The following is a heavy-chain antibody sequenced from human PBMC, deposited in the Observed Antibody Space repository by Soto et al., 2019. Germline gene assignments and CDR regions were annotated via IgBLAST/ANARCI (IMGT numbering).Heavy chain of an antibody. CDR2: ISGSGGST. V-gene: IGHV3-23*01. J-gene: IGHJ5*02. CDR1: GFTFSSYA. CDR3: AKDPTYSSSWPNWFDP. Sequence: GGSLRLSCAASGFTFSSYAMSWVRQAPGKGLEWVSAISGSGGSTYYADSVKGRFTISRDNSKNTLYLQMNSLRAEDTAVYYCAKDPTYSSSWPNWFDPWGQGTLVTVSS. D-gene: IGHD6-13*01.